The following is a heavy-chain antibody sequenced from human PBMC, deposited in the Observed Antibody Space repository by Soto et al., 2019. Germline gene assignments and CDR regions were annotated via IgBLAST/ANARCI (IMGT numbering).Heavy chain of an antibody. CDR3: ARVNFGYYYGMDV. CDR2: INHSGST. J-gene: IGHJ6*02. V-gene: IGHV4-34*01. CDR1: GGSFTDYS. Sequence: QVQLQQWGAGLLKPSETLSLTCAVFGGSFTDYSWNWIRQSPEKGLEWIGEINHSGSTNYTPSLRSRLTISVDTSKNRFSLRLSAVTAADTAVYYCARVNFGYYYGMDVWGQGTTVTVSS. D-gene: IGHD3-10*01.